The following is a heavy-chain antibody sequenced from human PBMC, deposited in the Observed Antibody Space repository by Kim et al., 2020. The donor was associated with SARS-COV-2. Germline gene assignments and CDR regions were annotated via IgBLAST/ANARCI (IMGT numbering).Heavy chain of an antibody. V-gene: IGHV1-2*06. J-gene: IGHJ4*02. D-gene: IGHD3-10*01. Sequence: ASVKVSCKASGYTFTGYYMEWVRQAPGQGLEWMGRINPNSGGTSYAQKFQGRVTMTRDTSISTAYMELSRLRSEDTAVYYCARVGEYGSGSYLVYWGQGTLVTVSS. CDR1: GYTFTGYY. CDR2: INPNSGGT. CDR3: ARVGEYGSGSYLVY.